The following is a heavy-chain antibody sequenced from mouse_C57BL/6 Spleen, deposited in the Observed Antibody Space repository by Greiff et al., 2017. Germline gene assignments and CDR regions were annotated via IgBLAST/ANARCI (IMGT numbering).Heavy chain of an antibody. D-gene: IGHD1-1*01. J-gene: IGHJ4*01. CDR2: IYPGDGDT. CDR3: ARWTYGSVYYYAMDY. CDR1: GYAFSSYW. V-gene: IGHV1-80*01. Sequence: QVQLKESGAELVKPGASVKISCKASGYAFSSYWMNWVKQRPGKGLEWIGQIYPGDGDTNYNGKFKGKATLTADKSSSTAYMQLSSLTSEDSAVYFCARWTYGSVYYYAMDYWGQGTSVTVSS.